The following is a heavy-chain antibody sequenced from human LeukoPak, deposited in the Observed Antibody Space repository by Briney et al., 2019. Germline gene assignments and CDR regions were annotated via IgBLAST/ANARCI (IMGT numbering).Heavy chain of an antibody. Sequence: SETLSLTCAVSGGSFSAYYWSWIRQPPGKGLEWIGETNQSGSTNYNPSLKSRVTMSVDTSKNQFSLKLSSVTAADTAGYYCARGRLDGWTTAFDYWGQGALVTVSS. D-gene: IGHD1-1*01. CDR2: TNQSGST. V-gene: IGHV4-34*01. CDR3: ARGRLDGWTTAFDY. J-gene: IGHJ4*02. CDR1: GGSFSAYY.